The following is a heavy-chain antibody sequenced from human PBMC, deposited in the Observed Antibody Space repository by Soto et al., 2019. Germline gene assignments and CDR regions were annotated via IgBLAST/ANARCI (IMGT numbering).Heavy chain of an antibody. V-gene: IGHV4-31*03. D-gene: IGHD2-15*01. CDR1: GGSISSGGYY. J-gene: IGHJ3*02. Sequence: SETLSLTCTVSGGSISSGGYYWSWIRQHPGKGLEWIGYIYYSGSTYYNPSLKSRVTISVDTSKNQFSLKLSSVTAADTAVYYCARDSRGYCSGGSCYFTHSDAFDIWGQGTMVTVSS. CDR3: ARDSRGYCSGGSCYFTHSDAFDI. CDR2: IYYSGST.